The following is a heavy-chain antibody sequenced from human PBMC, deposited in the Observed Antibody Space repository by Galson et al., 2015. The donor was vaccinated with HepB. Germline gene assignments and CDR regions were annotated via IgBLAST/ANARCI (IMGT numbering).Heavy chain of an antibody. CDR3: ASLVLVPAAARTGDYYYYGMDV. CDR2: ISSSSNYI. V-gene: IGHV3-21*01. D-gene: IGHD2-2*01. CDR1: GFTFSSYS. Sequence: SLRLSCAASGFTFSSYSMNWVRQAPGKGLEWVSSISSSSNYIFYADSVKGRFTISRDNAKNSLYLQMNSLRDEDTAVYYCASLVLVPAAARTGDYYYYGMDVWGQGTTVTVSS. J-gene: IGHJ6*02.